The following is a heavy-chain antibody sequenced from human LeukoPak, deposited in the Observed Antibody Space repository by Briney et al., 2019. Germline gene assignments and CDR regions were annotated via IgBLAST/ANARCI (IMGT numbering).Heavy chain of an antibody. CDR2: TSYDGDIT. J-gene: IGHJ4*02. D-gene: IGHD3-10*01. Sequence: TGGSLRLSCAAAGFTFSRNAMHWVRQAPGKGREWVAVTSYDGDITYYADSVKGRFTISRDNPKNTLYLQLNSLRAEDTAVYYRARDSTYYYDSGSSGPHYFDYWGQGTLVTVSS. V-gene: IGHV3-30*01. CDR3: ARDSTYYYDSGSSGPHYFDY. CDR1: GFTFSRNA.